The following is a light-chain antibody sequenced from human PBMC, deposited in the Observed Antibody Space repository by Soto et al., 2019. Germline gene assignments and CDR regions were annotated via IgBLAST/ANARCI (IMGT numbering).Light chain of an antibody. CDR1: QSVSSY. CDR2: DAS. Sequence: EIVLTQSPATLSLSPGERATLSCRASQSVSSYLAWYQQKPGQAPRLLIYDASNRATGIPARFSGSGSGTDFTLTISSREPEDFAVYYCQQRSNCPKLTFGGGTKVEIK. V-gene: IGKV3-11*01. J-gene: IGKJ4*01. CDR3: QQRSNCPKLT.